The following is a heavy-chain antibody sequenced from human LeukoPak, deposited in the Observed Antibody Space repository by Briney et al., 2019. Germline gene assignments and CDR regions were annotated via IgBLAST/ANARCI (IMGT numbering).Heavy chain of an antibody. CDR1: GYTFTSYG. CDR2: ISAYNGNT. D-gene: IGHD6-19*01. V-gene: IGHV1-18*01. J-gene: IGHJ5*02. CDR3: ARDICPILTYSSGFDWFDP. Sequence: AASVKVSCKASGYTFTSYGISWVRQAPGQGLEWMGWISAYNGNTNYAQKLQGRVTMTTDTSTSTAYMELRSLRSDDTAVYYCARDICPILTYSSGFDWFDPWGQGTLVTVSS.